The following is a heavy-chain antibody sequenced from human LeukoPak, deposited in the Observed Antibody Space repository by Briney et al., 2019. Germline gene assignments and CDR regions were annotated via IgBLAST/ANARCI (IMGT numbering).Heavy chain of an antibody. CDR1: GFTFSSYD. CDR3: ARDQYGSGDGYYMDL. D-gene: IGHD3-10*01. Sequence: GGSLRLSCAASGFTFSSYDMNWVRQAPGKGLEWVSYISSGITIFYADSVKGRFTISRENAKNSLYLQMNSLRSEDTALYYCARDQYGSGDGYYMDLWGKGTTVTISS. J-gene: IGHJ6*03. V-gene: IGHV3-48*03. CDR2: ISSGITI.